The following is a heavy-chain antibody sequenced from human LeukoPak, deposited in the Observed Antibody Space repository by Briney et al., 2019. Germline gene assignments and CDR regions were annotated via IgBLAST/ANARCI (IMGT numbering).Heavy chain of an antibody. D-gene: IGHD1-26*01. CDR2: ISGSGGST. CDR1: GFTFSSYA. CDR3: ATTPSGSYPNLFDP. J-gene: IGHJ5*02. Sequence: PGGSLRLSCAASGFTFSSYAMSWVRQAPGKRLEWVSAISGSGGSTYYADSVKGRFTIFRDNSKNTLYLQMNSLRAEDTAVYYCATTPSGSYPNLFDPWGQGTLLTVYS. V-gene: IGHV3-23*01.